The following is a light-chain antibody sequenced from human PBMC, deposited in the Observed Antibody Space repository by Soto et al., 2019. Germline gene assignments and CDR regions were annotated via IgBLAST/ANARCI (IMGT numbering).Light chain of an antibody. CDR2: GNS. V-gene: IGLV1-40*01. J-gene: IGLJ2*01. Sequence: QSALTQPPSVSGAPGQRVTISCTGSSSNIGAGYDVHWYQQLPGTAPKLLIYGNSNRPSGVPDRFSGSKSGTSASLAITGLRGGDGADYSCQSYDSSLGGVVFGGGTKLPVL. CDR3: QSYDSSLGGVV. CDR1: SSNIGAGYD.